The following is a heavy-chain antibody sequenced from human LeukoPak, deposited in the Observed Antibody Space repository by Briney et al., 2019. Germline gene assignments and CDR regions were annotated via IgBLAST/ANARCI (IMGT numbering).Heavy chain of an antibody. J-gene: IGHJ3*02. V-gene: IGHV4-61*05. Sequence: SETLSLTCTVSGGSISSSSYYWGWIRQPPGKGLEWIGYIYYSGSTNYNPSLKSRVTISVDRSKNQFSLKLSSVTAADTAVYYCARVKKGAFDIWGQGTMVTVSS. CDR3: ARVKKGAFDI. CDR2: IYYSGST. CDR1: GGSISSSSYY.